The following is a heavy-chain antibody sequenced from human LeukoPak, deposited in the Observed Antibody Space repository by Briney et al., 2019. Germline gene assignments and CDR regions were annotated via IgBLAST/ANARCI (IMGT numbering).Heavy chain of an antibody. Sequence: HPGGSLRLSCAASGFTVSSNYMSWVRQAPGKGLEWVSVIYSGGSTYYADSVKGRFTTSRDNAKNPLNLQMNSLGAEDTAVYYCARGAYTGSYYPLPYWGQGTLVTVSS. CDR2: IYSGGST. CDR3: ARGAYTGSYYPLPY. V-gene: IGHV3-53*01. CDR1: GFTVSSNY. D-gene: IGHD1-26*01. J-gene: IGHJ4*02.